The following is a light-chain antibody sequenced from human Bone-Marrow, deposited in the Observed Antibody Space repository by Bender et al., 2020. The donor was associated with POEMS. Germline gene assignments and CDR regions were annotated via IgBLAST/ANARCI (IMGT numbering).Light chain of an antibody. CDR2: KDS. V-gene: IGLV3-10*01. Sequence: SYELAQPPSVSVSPGQTARITCSGEVLPKQYAYWYQQRPGQAPVQVIHKDSERPSGIPERFSGSSSGTMATLTISGAQVEDEGDYFCYSRDSSGRHRVFGGGTKLTVL. CDR3: YSRDSSGRHRV. CDR1: VLPKQY. J-gene: IGLJ3*02.